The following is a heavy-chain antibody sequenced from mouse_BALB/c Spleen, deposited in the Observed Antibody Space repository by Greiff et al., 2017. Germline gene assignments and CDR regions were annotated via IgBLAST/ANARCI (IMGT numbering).Heavy chain of an antibody. CDR3: ARGGGLGQGFAY. Sequence: EVQGVESGGGLVQPGGSLRLSCATSGFTFTDYYMSWVRQPPGKALEWLGFIRNKANGYTTEYSASVKGRFTISRDNSQSILYLQKNTLRAEDSATYYGARGGGLGQGFAYWGQGTLVTVSA. D-gene: IGHD4-1*01. CDR1: GFTFTDYY. V-gene: IGHV7-3*02. CDR2: IRNKANGYTT. J-gene: IGHJ3*01.